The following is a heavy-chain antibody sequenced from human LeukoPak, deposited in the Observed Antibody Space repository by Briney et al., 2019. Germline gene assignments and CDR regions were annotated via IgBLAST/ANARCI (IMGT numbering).Heavy chain of an antibody. CDR1: GFTFSSYA. CDR2: ISGSGGST. J-gene: IGHJ3*02. V-gene: IGHV3-23*01. D-gene: IGHD3-22*01. Sequence: PGRSLRLSCAASGFTFSSYAINWVRQAPGKGLEWVSAISGSGGSTYCADSVKGRFTISRDNSKNTLYLQMNSLRAEDTALYYCAKASGYYGDAFDIWGQGTMVTVSS. CDR3: AKASGYYGDAFDI.